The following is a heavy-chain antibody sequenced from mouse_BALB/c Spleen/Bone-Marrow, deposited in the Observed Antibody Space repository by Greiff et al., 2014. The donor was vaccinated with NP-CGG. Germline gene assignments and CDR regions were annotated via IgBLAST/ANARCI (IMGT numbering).Heavy chain of an antibody. V-gene: IGHV1S81*02. CDR1: GYTFTSYW. CDR2: INPSNGRT. D-gene: IGHD2-2*01. J-gene: IGHJ3*01. CDR3: ARSGYDGFAY. Sequence: VQLQQSGAELVKPGASVKLSCKASGYTFTSYWMHWVKQRPGQGLEWIGEINPSNGRTNYNEKFKSKATLTVDKSSSTAYMQLSSLTSEYSAVYCCARSGYDGFAYWGQGTLVTVSA.